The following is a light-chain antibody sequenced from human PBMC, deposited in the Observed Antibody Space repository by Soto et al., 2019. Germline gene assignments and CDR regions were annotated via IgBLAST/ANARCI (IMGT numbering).Light chain of an antibody. CDR3: QQYYSTPWT. J-gene: IGKJ1*01. CDR2: WAS. V-gene: IGKV4-1*01. CDR1: QSVLYSSNNNNY. Sequence: DIVMTQSPDSLAVSLGERATINCKSSQSVLYSSNNNNYLAWYQQKPGQPPKLLLYWASTRESGVPDRFSGSGSGTDFTLTISSLQAEDVAVYYCQQYYSTPWTFGQGTKVGIK.